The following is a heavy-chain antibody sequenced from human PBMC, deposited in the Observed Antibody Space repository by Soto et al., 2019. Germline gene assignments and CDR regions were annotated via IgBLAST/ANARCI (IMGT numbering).Heavy chain of an antibody. CDR1: GGSVISGSYY. CDR3: ARAHSGYDPLGMDV. J-gene: IGHJ6*02. D-gene: IGHD5-12*01. CDR2: ISDTGRG. Sequence: QVQLQESGPGLVKPSETLSLTCTVSGGSVISGSYYWSCIRQHPGKGLDWVGCISDTGRGDYNPSLRSRVTRSVHTTKRQFSLRLNSVAAADTAVYYCARAHSGYDPLGMDVWGQGNTVTVSS. V-gene: IGHV4-61*01.